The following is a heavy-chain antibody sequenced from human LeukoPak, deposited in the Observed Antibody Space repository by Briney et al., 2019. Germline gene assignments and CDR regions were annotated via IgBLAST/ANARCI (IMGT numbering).Heavy chain of an antibody. Sequence: GGSLRLSCAVSGFTFSSYAMSWVGEAPEMGVEGGSGISGSGRGEYADSVKGRFTISRDNSENTLYLQMNSLRAEDTAVYYCARRVVYSSSWFFDYWGQGTLVTVSS. CDR2: ISGSGRG. V-gene: IGHV3-23*01. CDR3: ARRVVYSSSWFFDY. J-gene: IGHJ4*02. CDR1: GFTFSSYA. D-gene: IGHD6-13*01.